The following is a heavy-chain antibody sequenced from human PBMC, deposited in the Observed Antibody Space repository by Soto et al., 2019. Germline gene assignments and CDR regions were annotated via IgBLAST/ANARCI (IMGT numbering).Heavy chain of an antibody. CDR1: GFTFSSYG. CDR3: ARTKAVAAKTQYYFDY. Sequence: QVPLVESGGGVVQPGRSLRLSCAASGFTFSSYGMHWVRQAPGKGLEWVAVIWYDGSNKYYADSVKGRFTISRDNSKNTLFLQMNSLRAEDTAVYYCARTKAVAAKTQYYFDYWGQGTLVTVSS. V-gene: IGHV3-33*01. D-gene: IGHD6-19*01. J-gene: IGHJ4*02. CDR2: IWYDGSNK.